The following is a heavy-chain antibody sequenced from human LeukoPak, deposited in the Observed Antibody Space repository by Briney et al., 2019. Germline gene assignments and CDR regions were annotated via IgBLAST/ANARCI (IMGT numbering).Heavy chain of an antibody. CDR1: GFTFSSYG. Sequence: GSLRLSCAASGFTFSSYGMHWVRQAPGKGLEWVAVIWYDGSNKYYADSVKGRFTISRDNAKNSLYLQMNSLRAEDTAVYYCARDRGWYFDFWGQGTLVTVSS. J-gene: IGHJ4*02. CDR2: IWYDGSNK. V-gene: IGHV3-33*01. CDR3: ARDRGWYFDF. D-gene: IGHD6-19*01.